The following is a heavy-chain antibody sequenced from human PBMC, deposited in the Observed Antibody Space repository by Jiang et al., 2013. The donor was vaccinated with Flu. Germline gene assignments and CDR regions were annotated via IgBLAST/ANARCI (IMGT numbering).Heavy chain of an antibody. CDR1: GNTFTRNY. CDR2: FNASGGRT. CDR3: ARDRVVTGDY. D-gene: IGHD3-3*01. V-gene: IGHV1-46*01. Sequence: GAEVKKPGASVKVSCKTSGNTFTRNYIHWVRQAPGQGLEWVGIFNASGGRTSYAQKFQGRVTMTRDTSTSTVYMELSSLGSDDTAVYYCARDRVVTGDYWGQGTLVTVSS. J-gene: IGHJ4*02.